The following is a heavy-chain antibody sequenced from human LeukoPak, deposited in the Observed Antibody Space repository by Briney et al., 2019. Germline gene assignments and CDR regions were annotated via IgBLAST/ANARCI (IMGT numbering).Heavy chain of an antibody. CDR3: ARDPTLYTVVVPGASD. CDR2: IYYSGST. J-gene: IGHJ4*02. V-gene: IGHV4-59*01. CDR1: GGSIRGYY. D-gene: IGHD2-2*01. Sequence: SETLSLTCTVSGGSIRGYYWSWTRQPPGKGLEWIGYIYYSGSTNYNPSLKSRVTISVDTSKNQFSLKLSSVTAADTAVYYCARDPTLYTVVVPGASDWGQGTLVTVSS.